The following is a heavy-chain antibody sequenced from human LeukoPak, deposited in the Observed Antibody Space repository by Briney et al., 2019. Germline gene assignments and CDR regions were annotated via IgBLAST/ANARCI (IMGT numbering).Heavy chain of an antibody. Sequence: ASVKVSCKASGYTFTGYYMHWVRQAPGQGLAGVGWINPNSGGTNHAQKFQGRVTMTRDTSISAAYMELRRLRSDDTAVSSCARVISQATSYFDYWGQGTLVTVSS. J-gene: IGHJ4*02. D-gene: IGHD5-12*01. CDR1: GYTFTGYY. CDR3: ARVISQATSYFDY. CDR2: INPNSGGT. V-gene: IGHV1-2*02.